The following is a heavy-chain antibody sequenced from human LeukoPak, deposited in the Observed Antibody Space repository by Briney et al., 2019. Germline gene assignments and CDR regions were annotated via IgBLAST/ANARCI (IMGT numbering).Heavy chain of an antibody. V-gene: IGHV3-23*01. CDR2: ISGSGGST. J-gene: IGHJ3*02. CDR1: GFTFSSYA. D-gene: IGHD6-13*01. CDR3: AKDRRGRIAAASDAFDI. Sequence: PGGSLRLSCAASGFTFSSYAMSWVRQAPGKGLEWVSAISGSGGSTYYADSVKGRFTISRDNSKNTLYLQMNSLRAEDTAVYYCAKDRRGRIAAASDAFDIWGQGTMVTVSS.